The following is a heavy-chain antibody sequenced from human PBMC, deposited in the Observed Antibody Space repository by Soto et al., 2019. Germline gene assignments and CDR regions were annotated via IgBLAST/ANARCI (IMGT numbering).Heavy chain of an antibody. CDR1: GYTFTSYY. CDR2: INPSGGST. V-gene: IGHV1-46*01. CDR3: VRRHVSATGIDWFDP. D-gene: IGHD6-13*01. J-gene: IGHJ5*02. Sequence: RASVKVSCKASGYTFTSYYMHWVRQAPGQGLEWMGIINPSGGSTSYAQKFQGRVTMTRDTSTSTVYMELSSLRSEDTAVYYCVRRHVSATGIDWFDPWGQGTLVTVSS.